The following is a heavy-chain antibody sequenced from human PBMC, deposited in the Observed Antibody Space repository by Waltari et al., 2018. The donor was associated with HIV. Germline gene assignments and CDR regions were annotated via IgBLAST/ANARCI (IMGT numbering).Heavy chain of an antibody. D-gene: IGHD3-22*01. Sequence: QLQLQESGPGLVKPSETLSLTCTVSGGSISSSSYYWGWIRQPPGKGLGWIGSIYYSGSTDYNPSLKSRVTISVDTSKNQFSLKLSSVTAADTAVYYCARLKSDYYDSSGYSWFDPWGQGTLVTVSS. CDR2: IYYSGST. V-gene: IGHV4-39*01. J-gene: IGHJ5*02. CDR1: GGSISSSSYY. CDR3: ARLKSDYYDSSGYSWFDP.